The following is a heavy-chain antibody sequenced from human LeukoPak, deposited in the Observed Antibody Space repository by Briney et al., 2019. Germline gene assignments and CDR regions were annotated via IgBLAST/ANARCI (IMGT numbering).Heavy chain of an antibody. CDR3: ARGVIVAAAGTGYFQH. CDR1: GFTFSSYS. Sequence: PGGSLRLSCAASGFTFSSYSMNWLRHAPGKGLEWVSSISSISSYIYYADSVKGRFTISRDNAKNSLYLQMNSLRAEDTAVYYCARGVIVAAAGTGYFQHWGQGTLVTVSS. CDR2: ISSISSYI. D-gene: IGHD6-13*01. J-gene: IGHJ1*01. V-gene: IGHV3-21*01.